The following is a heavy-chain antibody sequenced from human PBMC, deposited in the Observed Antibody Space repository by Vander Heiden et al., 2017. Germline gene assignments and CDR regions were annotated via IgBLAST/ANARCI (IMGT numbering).Heavy chain of an antibody. Sequence: VQLVQSGAEVNKPGWSLRISGNGRGYSFTTYWIGWVRQRPGKGLEWMGKMYPGDSDTRYSPAFEGQVTMSADKSSSTAYLQWSSLKSSDTAIYYCVRRTGYCNNGVCYFDYWGQGTLVTVSS. D-gene: IGHD2-8*01. CDR1: GYSFTTYW. CDR2: MYPGDSDT. V-gene: IGHV5-51*01. CDR3: VRRTGYCNNGVCYFDY. J-gene: IGHJ4*02.